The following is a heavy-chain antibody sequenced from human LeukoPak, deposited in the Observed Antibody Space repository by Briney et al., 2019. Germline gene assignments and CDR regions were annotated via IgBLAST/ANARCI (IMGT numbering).Heavy chain of an antibody. CDR1: GGSFSGYY. CDR2: INHSGST. D-gene: IGHD3-16*02. J-gene: IGHJ4*02. CDR3: ARGRGYDYVWGSYRSRYFDY. Sequence: SETLSLTCAVYGGSFSGYYWSWIRQPPGKGLEWIGEINHSGSTNYNPSLKSRVTISVVTSKNQFSLKLSSVTAADTAVYYCARGRGYDYVWGSYRSRYFDYWGQGTLVTVSS. V-gene: IGHV4-34*01.